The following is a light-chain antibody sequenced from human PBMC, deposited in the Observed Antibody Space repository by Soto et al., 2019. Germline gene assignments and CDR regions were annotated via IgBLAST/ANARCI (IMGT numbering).Light chain of an antibody. CDR3: AAWDDSLNGLYV. Sequence: QSVLTQPPSASGTPGQRVTISCSGSSSNIGSNAVNWYQQLPGTAPRLLIYGNNQRPSGVPDRFSGSKSGASASLAISGLQPEDEADYYWAAWDDSLNGLYVFGTGTKVTVL. CDR2: GNN. V-gene: IGLV1-44*01. J-gene: IGLJ1*01. CDR1: SSNIGSNA.